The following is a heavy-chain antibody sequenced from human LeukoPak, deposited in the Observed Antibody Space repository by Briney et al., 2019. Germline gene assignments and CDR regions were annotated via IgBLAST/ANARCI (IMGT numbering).Heavy chain of an antibody. J-gene: IGHJ4*02. CDR1: GYTLTELS. CDR3: ARAPWGSRNFDY. CDR2: FDPEDGET. Sequence: ASVKVSCKVSGYTLTELSMHWVRQAPGKGLEWMGGFDPEDGETIYAQKFQGRVTMTEDTSTDTAYMELSSLRSEDTAVYYCARAPWGSRNFDYWGQGTLVTVSS. D-gene: IGHD7-27*01. V-gene: IGHV1-24*01.